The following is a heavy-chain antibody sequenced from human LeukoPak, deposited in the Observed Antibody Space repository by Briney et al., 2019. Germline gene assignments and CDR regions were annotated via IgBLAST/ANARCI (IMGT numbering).Heavy chain of an antibody. V-gene: IGHV4-31*03. CDR1: GGSISSGGYY. CDR2: IYYSGST. J-gene: IGHJ5*02. CDR3: ARGITNYDFRSGRNWFDP. D-gene: IGHD3-3*01. Sequence: SETLSLTCTVSGGSISSGGYYWSWIRQHPGKGLEWIGYIYYSGSTYYNPSLKSRVTISVDTSKNQFSLKLSSVTAADTAVYYCARGITNYDFRSGRNWFDPWGQGTLVTVSS.